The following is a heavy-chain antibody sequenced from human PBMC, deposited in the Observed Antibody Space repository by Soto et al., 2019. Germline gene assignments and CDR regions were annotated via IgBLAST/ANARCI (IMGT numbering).Heavy chain of an antibody. CDR1: GFTFSSYS. CDR2: ISSSSSYI. CDR3: ARDFCSGGSCYDAWFDP. V-gene: IGHV3-21*01. D-gene: IGHD2-15*01. Sequence: EVQLVESGGGLVKPGGSLRLSCAASGFTFSSYSMNWVRQAPGKGLEWVSSISSSSSYIYYADSVKGRFTISRDNAKNSLYLQMNSLRAEDTAVYYCARDFCSGGSCYDAWFDPWGQGTLVTVSS. J-gene: IGHJ5*02.